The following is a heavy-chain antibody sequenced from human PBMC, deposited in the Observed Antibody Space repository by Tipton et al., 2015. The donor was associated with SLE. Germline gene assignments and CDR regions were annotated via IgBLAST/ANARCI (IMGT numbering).Heavy chain of an antibody. V-gene: IGHV4-61*01. Sequence: TLSLTCTVSGGSVSSGSYSWSWIRQPPGKGLEWIAYIYYSGSTNYNPSLKSRVTISVDTSKNQFSLKLSSVTAADTAVYYCARVDSAWYLEYWGQGTLVTVSS. CDR2: IYYSGST. CDR1: GGSVSSGSYS. D-gene: IGHD6-19*01. J-gene: IGHJ4*02. CDR3: ARVDSAWYLEY.